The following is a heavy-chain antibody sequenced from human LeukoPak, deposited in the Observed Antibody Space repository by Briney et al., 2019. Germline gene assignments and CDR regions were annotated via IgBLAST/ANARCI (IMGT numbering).Heavy chain of an antibody. CDR2: MNPNSGNT. J-gene: IGHJ6*03. V-gene: IGHV1-8*03. CDR1: GYTFTSYD. Sequence: ASVKVSCKASGYTFTSYDINWVRQATGQGLEWMGWMNPNSGNTGYAQKFQGRVTITRSTSISTAYMELSSLRSEDTAVYYCARAPVTTGPYYYYMDVWGKETTVTVSS. D-gene: IGHD4-17*01. CDR3: ARAPVTTGPYYYYMDV.